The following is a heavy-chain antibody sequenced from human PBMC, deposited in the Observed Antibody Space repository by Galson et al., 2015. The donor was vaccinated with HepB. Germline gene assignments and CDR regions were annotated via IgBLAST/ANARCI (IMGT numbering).Heavy chain of an antibody. Sequence: SLRLSCAASGFTFSSYAMHWVRQAPGKGLEWVAVISYDGSNKYYADSVKGRFTISRDNSKNTLYLQMNSLRAEDTAVYYCARCLTRTTVVTPGVDYWGQGTLVTVSS. CDR1: GFTFSSYA. V-gene: IGHV3-30-3*01. CDR2: ISYDGSNK. D-gene: IGHD4-23*01. J-gene: IGHJ4*02. CDR3: ARCLTRTTVVTPGVDY.